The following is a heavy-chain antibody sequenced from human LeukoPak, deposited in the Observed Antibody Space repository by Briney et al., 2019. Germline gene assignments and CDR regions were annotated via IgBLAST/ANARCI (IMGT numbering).Heavy chain of an antibody. CDR3: ATDRYEAAGTEVYYYYYGMDA. J-gene: IGHJ6*02. D-gene: IGHD6-13*01. V-gene: IGHV4-39*07. Sequence: SETLSLTCTVSGGSISSSSYYWGWIRQPPGKGLEWIGSIYYSGSTYYNPSLKSRVTISVDTSKNQFSLKLSSVTAADTAVYYCATDRYEAAGTEVYYYYYGMDAWGQGTTVTVPS. CDR2: IYYSGST. CDR1: GGSISSSSYY.